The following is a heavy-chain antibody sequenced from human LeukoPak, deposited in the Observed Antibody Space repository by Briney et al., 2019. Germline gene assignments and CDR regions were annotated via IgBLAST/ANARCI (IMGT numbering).Heavy chain of an antibody. CDR3: AREGGGIYDSSGYYPGTFDY. CDR2: VYYRGST. J-gene: IGHJ4*02. V-gene: IGHV4-59*01. D-gene: IGHD3-22*01. Sequence: SETLSLTCTVSGGSINYYYWSWIRQPPGKGLEWIGYVYYRGSTNYNASLKSRVTISVDTSKNQFSLKLSSVTAADTAVYYWAREGGGIYDSSGYYPGTFDYWGQGTLVTVSS. CDR1: GGSINYYY.